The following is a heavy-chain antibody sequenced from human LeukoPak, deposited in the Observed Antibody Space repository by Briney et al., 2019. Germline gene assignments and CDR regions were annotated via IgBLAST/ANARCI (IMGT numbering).Heavy chain of an antibody. CDR3: ASHCSGGSCYNAFDY. CDR1: GGSISSYY. CDR2: IYYSGST. J-gene: IGHJ4*02. D-gene: IGHD2-15*01. V-gene: IGHV4-59*01. Sequence: AETLSLTCTVSGGSISSYYWSWIRQPPGKGLEWIGYIYYSGSTNYNPSLKSRVTISVDTSKNQFSLKPSSVTAADTAVYYCASHCSGGSCYNAFDYWGQGTLVTVSS.